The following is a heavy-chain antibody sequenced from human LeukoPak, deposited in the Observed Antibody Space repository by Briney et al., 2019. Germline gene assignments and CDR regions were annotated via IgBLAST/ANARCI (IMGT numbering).Heavy chain of an antibody. CDR1: GGSISTYY. Sequence: SETLSLTCTVSGGSISTYYWSWVRQPAGEGLEWIGHIYTSGSTYNPSLKSRVTMSVDTSKNQFSLKLNFVTAADTAVYYCARRHYSSGLDYWGQGILVTLSS. J-gene: IGHJ4*02. D-gene: IGHD6-19*01. CDR3: ARRHYSSGLDY. V-gene: IGHV4-4*07. CDR2: IYTSGST.